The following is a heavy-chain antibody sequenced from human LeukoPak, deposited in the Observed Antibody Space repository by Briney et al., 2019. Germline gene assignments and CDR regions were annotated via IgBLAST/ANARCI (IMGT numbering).Heavy chain of an antibody. J-gene: IGHJ4*02. CDR2: VHDSGST. Sequence: SETLSLTCTVSGGSISSYYWSWIRQAPGKGLEWIGYVHDSGSTYYNPSLKSRVSISVDTSKNQFSLRLSSVTAADTAVYYCGRAGADSSGYYTIDYWGQGTLVTVSS. V-gene: IGHV4-59*08. D-gene: IGHD3-22*01. CDR3: GRAGADSSGYYTIDY. CDR1: GGSISSYY.